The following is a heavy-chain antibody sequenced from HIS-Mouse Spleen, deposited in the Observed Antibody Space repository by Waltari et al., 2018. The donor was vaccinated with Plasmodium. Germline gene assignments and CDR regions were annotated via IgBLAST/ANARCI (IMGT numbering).Heavy chain of an antibody. J-gene: IGHJ5*02. D-gene: IGHD6-13*01. Sequence: QVQLQESCPGLVKPSETLSLTCTVSGYSISSGYYWGWIRQPPGKGLEWIGSIYHSGSTYYNPSLKSRVTISVDTSKNQFSLKLSSVTAADTAVYYCARGVGYSSSWYWFDPWGQGTLVTVSS. CDR2: IYHSGST. V-gene: IGHV4-38-2*02. CDR1: GYSISSGYY. CDR3: ARGVGYSSSWYWFDP.